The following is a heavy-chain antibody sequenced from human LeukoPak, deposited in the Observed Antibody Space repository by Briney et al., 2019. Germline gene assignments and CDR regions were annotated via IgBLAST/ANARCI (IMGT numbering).Heavy chain of an antibody. J-gene: IGHJ3*02. D-gene: IGHD4-23*01. CDR2: ISYDGSNK. V-gene: IGHV3-30*18. CDR3: AKYKSAKDGGNSYDDAFDI. Sequence: PGGSLRLSCAASGFTFSSYGMHWVRQAPGKGLEWVAVISYDGSNKYYADSVKGRFTISRDNSKNTLYLQMNSLRAEDTAVYYCAKYKSAKDGGNSYDDAFDIWGQGTMVTVSS. CDR1: GFTFSSYG.